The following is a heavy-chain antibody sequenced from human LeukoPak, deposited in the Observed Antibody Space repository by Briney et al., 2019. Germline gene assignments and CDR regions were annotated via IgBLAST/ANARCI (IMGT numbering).Heavy chain of an antibody. CDR3: ASSNHFWSGYYLLDY. V-gene: IGHV4-39*07. J-gene: IGHJ4*02. Sequence: SETLSLTCTVSGDSMGSSNYYWGWIRQPPGKGLEWIANIYYSGSTNYNPSLKSRVTISVDTSKNQFSLELSSVTAADTAVYYCASSNHFWSGYYLLDYWSQGTLVTVSS. CDR2: IYYSGST. D-gene: IGHD3-3*02. CDR1: GDSMGSSNYY.